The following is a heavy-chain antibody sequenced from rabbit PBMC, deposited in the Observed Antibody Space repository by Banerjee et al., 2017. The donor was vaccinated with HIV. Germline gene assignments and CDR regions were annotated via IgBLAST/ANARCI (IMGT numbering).Heavy chain of an antibody. CDR3: ARDDAGNNYYYFNL. CDR2: IYGGIIGST. CDR1: GFSFGSYYN. J-gene: IGHJ4*01. Sequence: QEQLVESGGGLVKPGASLTLTCTASGFSFGSYYNMCWVRQAPGKGLEWIACIYGGIIGSTYYASWAKGRFTISKASSTTVTLQMTSLTAADTATYFCARDDAGNNYYYFNLWGQGTLVTVS. D-gene: IGHD4-2*01. V-gene: IGHV1S45*01.